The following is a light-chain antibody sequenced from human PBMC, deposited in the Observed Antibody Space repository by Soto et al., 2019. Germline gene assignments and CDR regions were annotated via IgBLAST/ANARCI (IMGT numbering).Light chain of an antibody. Sequence: EIVMTQSPATLSVSPGERATLSCRASQSVSSNLAWYQQKPGQAPRLLIYGASTRATGIPARFSGSGSGTDFTLTISSLQSEDFASYYCQQYNNWPPLTFGGGTKVEI. CDR3: QQYNNWPPLT. V-gene: IGKV3-15*01. CDR2: GAS. J-gene: IGKJ4*01. CDR1: QSVSSN.